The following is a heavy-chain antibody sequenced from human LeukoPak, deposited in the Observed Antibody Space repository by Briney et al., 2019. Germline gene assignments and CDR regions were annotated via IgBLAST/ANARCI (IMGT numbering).Heavy chain of an antibody. D-gene: IGHD1-14*01. Sequence: GGSLRLSCAASGFTFSSYAMHWVRQAPGKGLEWVAVISYDGSNKYYADSVKGRFTISRDNSKNTLYLQMNSLRAEDTAVYYCARDTGIISFDYWSQGTLVTVSS. CDR1: GFTFSSYA. V-gene: IGHV3-30-3*01. J-gene: IGHJ4*02. CDR2: ISYDGSNK. CDR3: ARDTGIISFDY.